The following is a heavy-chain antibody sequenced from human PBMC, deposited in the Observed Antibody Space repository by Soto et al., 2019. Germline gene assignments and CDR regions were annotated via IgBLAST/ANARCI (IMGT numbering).Heavy chain of an antibody. CDR2: IIPIFGTA. D-gene: IGHD3-10*01. J-gene: IGHJ3*02. Sequence: QVPLVQSGAEVKKPGSSVKVSCKASGGTFSSYAISWVRQAPGQGLEWMGGIIPIFGTANYAQKFQGRVTITADESTSTAYMELSSLRSEDTAVYYCAGGGGSGSYYHDAVDIWGQGTMVTVSS. CDR3: AGGGGSGSYYHDAVDI. CDR1: GGTFSSYA. V-gene: IGHV1-69*12.